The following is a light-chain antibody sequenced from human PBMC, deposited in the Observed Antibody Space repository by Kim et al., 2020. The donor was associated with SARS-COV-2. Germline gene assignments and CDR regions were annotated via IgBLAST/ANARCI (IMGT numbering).Light chain of an antibody. J-gene: IGLJ2*01. CDR1: SLRSYY. CDR2: GKN. Sequence: VALGQTIRITCQGDSLRSYYATWYQQKPGQAPILGIYGKNNRPSGIPDRFSGSSSGNTASLTITGTQAGDEADYYCNSRDSNDNVVFGGGTKLTVL. CDR3: NSRDSNDNVV. V-gene: IGLV3-19*01.